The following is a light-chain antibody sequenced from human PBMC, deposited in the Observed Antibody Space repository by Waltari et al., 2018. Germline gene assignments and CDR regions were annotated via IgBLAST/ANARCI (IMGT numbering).Light chain of an antibody. CDR1: QSVSSY. Sequence: EIVLTQSPATLSLSPGERATLSCRASQSVSSYLAWYQHTPGQAPRLLIYAASNRATGIPARFSGIGSGTDFTLTISSLEPEDFAVYYCQQRSNWPPRATFGGGTKVEIK. CDR2: AAS. V-gene: IGKV3-11*01. CDR3: QQRSNWPPRAT. J-gene: IGKJ4*01.